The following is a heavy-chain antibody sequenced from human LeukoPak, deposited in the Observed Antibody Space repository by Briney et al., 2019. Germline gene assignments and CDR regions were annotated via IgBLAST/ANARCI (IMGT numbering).Heavy chain of an antibody. Sequence: ASVKVSCKASGYTFTGYYMHWVRQAPGQGLEWMGWINLNSGGTNYAQKFQGRVTMTRDTSISTAYMELSRLRSDDTAVYYCARSLPEYYYYGMDVWGQGTTVTVSS. D-gene: IGHD1-14*01. CDR3: ARSLPEYYYYGMDV. V-gene: IGHV1-2*02. CDR2: INLNSGGT. J-gene: IGHJ6*02. CDR1: GYTFTGYY.